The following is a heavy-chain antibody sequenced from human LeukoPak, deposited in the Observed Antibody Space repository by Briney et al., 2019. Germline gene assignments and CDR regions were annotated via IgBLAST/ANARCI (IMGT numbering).Heavy chain of an antibody. D-gene: IGHD2-2*01. V-gene: IGHV4-38-2*02. CDR1: GYSISSGYY. CDR2: IYYSGST. CDR3: ARLTEDIVVVPAARKVGSYNWFDP. Sequence: SETLSLTCTVSGYSISSGYYWGWIRQPPGKGLEWIGSIYYSGSTYYNPSLKSRVTISVDTPKNQFSLKLSSVTAADTAVYYCARLTEDIVVVPAARKVGSYNWFDPWGQGTLVTVSS. J-gene: IGHJ5*02.